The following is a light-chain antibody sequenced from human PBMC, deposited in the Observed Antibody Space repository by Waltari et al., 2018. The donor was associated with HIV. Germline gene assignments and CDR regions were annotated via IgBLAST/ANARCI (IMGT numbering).Light chain of an antibody. CDR3: QSYDSSLSGSV. CDR1: RSNIGAGYG. CDR2: GNS. J-gene: IGLJ3*02. V-gene: IGLV1-40*01. Sequence: QSVLTQPPSVSGAPGQRVTISCTGSRSNIGAGYGVHWYQQLPGTAPKLLIYGNSNRPSGVPDLFSGSKSGTSSSLAITGLQAADEADYYCQSYDSSLSGSVFGGGTKLTVL.